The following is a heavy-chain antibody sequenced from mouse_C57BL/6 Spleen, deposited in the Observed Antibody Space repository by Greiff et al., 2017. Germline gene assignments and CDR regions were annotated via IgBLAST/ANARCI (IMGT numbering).Heavy chain of an antibody. CDR1: GYSITSGYY. CDR2: ISYDGSN. D-gene: IGHD2-1*01. CDR3: ATDLPFAY. J-gene: IGHJ3*01. Sequence: EVKLMESGPGLVKPSQSLSLTCSVTGYSITSGYYWNWIRQFPGNKLEWMGYISYDGSNNYNPSLKNRISITRDTSKNQFFLKLNSVTTEDTATYYCATDLPFAYWGQGTLVTVSA. V-gene: IGHV3-6*01.